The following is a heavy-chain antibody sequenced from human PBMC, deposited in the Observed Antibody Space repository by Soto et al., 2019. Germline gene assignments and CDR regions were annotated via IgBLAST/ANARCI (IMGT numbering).Heavy chain of an antibody. V-gene: IGHV4-59*01. D-gene: IGHD3-10*01. J-gene: IGHJ4*02. CDR3: ASSDVLLWFGESRLFDY. CDR1: GGSICSYY. Sequence: SETLDLTSTVSGGSICSYYWSWIRQPPGKGLEWIGYIYYSGSTNYNPSLKSRVTISVDTSKNQFSLKLSSVTAADTAVYYCASSDVLLWFGESRLFDYWGQGTLVTVSS. CDR2: IYYSGST.